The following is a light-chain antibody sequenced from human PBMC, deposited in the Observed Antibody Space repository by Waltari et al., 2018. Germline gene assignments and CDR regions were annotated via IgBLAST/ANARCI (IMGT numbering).Light chain of an antibody. CDR3: CSYGGSSTFVI. V-gene: IGLV2-23*02. CDR1: SSDVGSFNL. CDR2: QVS. J-gene: IGLJ2*01. Sequence: QSALTQPASVSGSPGQSITISCTGTSSDVGSFNLVSWYQQHPTKAPKLKIYQVSKRPSGLSNRFSGSKSGNTASLTISGLQAEDEAEYYCCSYGGSSTFVIFGGGTKLTVL.